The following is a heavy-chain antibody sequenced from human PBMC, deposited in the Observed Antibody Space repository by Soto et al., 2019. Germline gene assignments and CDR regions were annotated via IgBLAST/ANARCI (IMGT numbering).Heavy chain of an antibody. J-gene: IGHJ6*04. D-gene: IGHD6-19*01. CDR1: GFTFSSYG. Sequence: GGSLRLSCAASGFTFSSYGMHWVRQAPGKGLEWVAVISYDGSNKYYADSVKGRFTISRDNSKNTLYLQMNSLRAEDTAVYYCARDIAVAGPPSTHYYYGMDVWGKGTTVTVSS. CDR3: ARDIAVAGPPSTHYYYGMDV. V-gene: IGHV3-30*03. CDR2: ISYDGSNK.